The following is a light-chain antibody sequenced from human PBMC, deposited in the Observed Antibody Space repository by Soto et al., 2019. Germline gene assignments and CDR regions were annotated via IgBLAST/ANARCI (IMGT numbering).Light chain of an antibody. CDR2: QTS. CDR1: QYINTR. Sequence: EIVLTQSPATLSSFPGDRVTLSCRASQYINTRLAWYQHRPGQAPRLLIYQTSIRAAGIPARFSGSGSETEFTLTISSLQSEDSAVYYCQQYNNWPPYTFGQGTKVDIK. V-gene: IGKV3D-15*01. J-gene: IGKJ2*01. CDR3: QQYNNWPPYT.